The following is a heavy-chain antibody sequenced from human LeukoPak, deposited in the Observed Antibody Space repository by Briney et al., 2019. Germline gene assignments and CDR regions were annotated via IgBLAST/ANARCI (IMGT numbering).Heavy chain of an antibody. CDR2: TSYSGSA. CDR1: GDSISNSRYS. V-gene: IGHV4-39*01. Sequence: SETLSLTCTVPGDSISNSRYSWGWIRQPPGKGLEWIGTTSYSGSAYYNPSLKSRVTMPVDTSKNQFSLKLSSVTAADTAVYYCARLRGSYGGDAFDIWGQGTVVTVSS. CDR3: ARLRGSYGGDAFDI. J-gene: IGHJ3*02. D-gene: IGHD1-26*01.